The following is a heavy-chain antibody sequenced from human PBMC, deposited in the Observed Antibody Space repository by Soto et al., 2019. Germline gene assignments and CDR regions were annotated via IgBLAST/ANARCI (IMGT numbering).Heavy chain of an antibody. D-gene: IGHD2-21*01. CDR2: IWYDGSNK. CDR1: GFTFSSYG. J-gene: IGHJ4*02. Sequence: QVQLVESGGGVVQPGRSLRLSCPASGFTFSSYGMHWVRQAPGKGLEWVAVIWYDGSNKYYADSVKGRFTISRDNSKNPLYLQMNSLRAEDTAVYYCARDPTGIYYFDYWGQGTLVTVSS. V-gene: IGHV3-33*01. CDR3: ARDPTGIYYFDY.